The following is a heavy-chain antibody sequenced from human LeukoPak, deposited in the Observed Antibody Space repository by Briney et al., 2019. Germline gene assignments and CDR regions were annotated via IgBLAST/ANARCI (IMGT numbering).Heavy chain of an antibody. CDR1: GFTFSSYS. Sequence: GGSLRLSCAASGFTFSSYSMNWVRQAPGKGLEWVSSISSSSSNIYYADSVKGRFTISRDNAKNSLYLQRNSLRDEDTAVYYCARDLNPQWEKSKAPSGYYYGMDVWGQGTTVTVSS. CDR2: ISSSSSNI. CDR3: ARDLNPQWEKSKAPSGYYYGMDV. J-gene: IGHJ6*02. V-gene: IGHV3-21*01. D-gene: IGHD1-26*01.